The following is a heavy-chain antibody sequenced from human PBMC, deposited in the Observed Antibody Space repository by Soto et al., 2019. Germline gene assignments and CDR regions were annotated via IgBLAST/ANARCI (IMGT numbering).Heavy chain of an antibody. J-gene: IGHJ4*02. CDR2: ISNSAGKT. Sequence: EVQLLESGGGLVQPGGSLRLSCAASGFTFSSYAMTWVRQAPVKGLEWVSTISNSAGKTYYADSVKGRFTSSRDNSKNTLYLQMNSLRAEDTAIYYCSKPREVAGRGRFDYWGQGTLVTVSS. D-gene: IGHD3-10*01. CDR3: SKPREVAGRGRFDY. CDR1: GFTFSSYA. V-gene: IGHV3-23*01.